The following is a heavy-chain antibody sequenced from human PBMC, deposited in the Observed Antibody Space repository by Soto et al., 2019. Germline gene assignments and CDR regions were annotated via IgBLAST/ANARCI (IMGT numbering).Heavy chain of an antibody. V-gene: IGHV4-31*03. Sequence: PLEIRSLACTVSGASISSGGYYWNWIRQHPGEGLEWIGYIYYTGSTNYNPSLESRVTMSVDTSNNPFSLKLSSVTAPDTAMSFCARAGPSSYTRTFDSGGPGFLVTVST. CDR1: GASISSGGYY. J-gene: IGHJ5*01. D-gene: IGHD6-6*01. CDR2: IYYTGST. CDR3: ARAGPSSYTRTFDS.